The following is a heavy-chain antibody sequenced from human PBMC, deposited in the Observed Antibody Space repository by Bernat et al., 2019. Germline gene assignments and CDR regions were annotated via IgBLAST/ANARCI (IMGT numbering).Heavy chain of an antibody. CDR3: ARRFVCTSCHRGGMDV. J-gene: IGHJ6*02. CDR2: IDPSDSYT. D-gene: IGHD2-2*01. Sequence: EVQLVQSGAEVKKPGESLRISCKGSGYSFTSYWISWVRQMPGKGLEWMGRIDPSDSYTNYSPSFQGHVTLSADKSSSTAYLQWSSLKASDTAMYYCARRFVCTSCHRGGMDVWGQGTTVTVSS. V-gene: IGHV5-10-1*03. CDR1: GYSFTSYW.